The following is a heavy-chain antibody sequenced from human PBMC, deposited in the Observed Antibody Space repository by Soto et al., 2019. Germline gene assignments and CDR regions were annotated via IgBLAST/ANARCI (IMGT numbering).Heavy chain of an antibody. J-gene: IGHJ6*03. CDR1: GYTFTGYY. CDR2: INPNSDGT. D-gene: IGHD3-9*01. Sequence: ASVKVSCKASGYTFTGYYMHWVRQAPGQGLEWMGWINPNSDGTKYAQKFQGWVTMTRDTSISTAYMELSRLRSDDTAVYYCARCYFDYLDYYYYYQAVWGKGTTVTVSS. CDR3: ARCYFDYLDYYYYYQAV. V-gene: IGHV1-2*04.